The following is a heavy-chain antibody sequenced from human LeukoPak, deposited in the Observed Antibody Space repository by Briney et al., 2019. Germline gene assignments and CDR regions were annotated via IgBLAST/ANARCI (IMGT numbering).Heavy chain of an antibody. J-gene: IGHJ3*02. CDR3: ATDIAAAGTAFDI. CDR2: IYYSGST. CDR1: GGSISSYY. Sequence: SQTLSLTCTVSGGSISSYYWSWIRQPPGKGLEWIGYIYYSGSTNYNPSLKSRVTISVDTSKNQFSLKLSSVTAADTAVYYCATDIAAAGTAFDIWGQGTMVTVSS. V-gene: IGHV4-59*01. D-gene: IGHD6-13*01.